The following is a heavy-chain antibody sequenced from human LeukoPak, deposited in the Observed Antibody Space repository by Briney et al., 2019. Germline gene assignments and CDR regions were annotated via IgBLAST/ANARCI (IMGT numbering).Heavy chain of an antibody. Sequence: GGALRLSSAASLFTLRGYAMSSVRQAPGKGVGRVSRICGRGGGRDVITYYADSVKGRINISRDHSQNPLYLQMNSLRAEDTAVYYCSKGYDGTYYFYYFMDVGGKGPAVSISS. D-gene: IGHD3-22*01. CDR1: LFTLRGYA. CDR2: ICGRGGGRDVIT. J-gene: IGHJ6*03. CDR3: SKGYDGTYYFYYFMDV. V-gene: IGHV3-23*01.